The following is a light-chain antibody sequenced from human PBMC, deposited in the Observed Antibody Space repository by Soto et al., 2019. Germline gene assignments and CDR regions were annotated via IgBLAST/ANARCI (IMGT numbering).Light chain of an antibody. CDR2: DAS. CDR1: QSVSSY. J-gene: IGKJ4*01. CDR3: QQRSNCLFT. Sequence: EIVLTQSPATLSLSPGERATLSCRASQSVSSYLAWYQQKPGQAPRLLIYDASTRATGIPARFSGSGSGTDILLTISRLEPEDFAVYCCQQRSNCLFTFGGGTKVEIK. V-gene: IGKV3-11*01.